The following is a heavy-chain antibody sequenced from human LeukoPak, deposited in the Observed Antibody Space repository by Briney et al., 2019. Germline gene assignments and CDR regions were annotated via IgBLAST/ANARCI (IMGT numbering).Heavy chain of an antibody. CDR1: GGTFSSYA. V-gene: IGHV1-18*01. Sequence: ASVKVPCKASGGTFSSYAISWVRQAPGQGLEWMGWISAYNGNTNYAQKLQGRVTMTTDTSTSTAYMELRSLRSDDTAVYYCARVRYDILTGYYPPNFWGQGTLVTVSS. J-gene: IGHJ4*02. D-gene: IGHD3-9*01. CDR2: ISAYNGNT. CDR3: ARVRYDILTGYYPPNF.